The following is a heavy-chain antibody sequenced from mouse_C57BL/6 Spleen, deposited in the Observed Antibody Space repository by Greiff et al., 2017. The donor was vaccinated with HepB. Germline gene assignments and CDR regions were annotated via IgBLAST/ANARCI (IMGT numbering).Heavy chain of an antibody. CDR3: ARSEVITTWYFDV. CDR1: GYSFTGYY. D-gene: IGHD1-2*01. V-gene: IGHV1-42*01. Sequence: EVQLQQSGPELVKPGASVKISCKASGYSFTGYYMNWVKQSPEKSLEWIGEINPSTGGTTYNQKFKAKATLTVDKSSSTAYMQLKSLTSEDSAVYYCARSEVITTWYFDVWGTGTTVTVSS. J-gene: IGHJ1*03. CDR2: INPSTGGT.